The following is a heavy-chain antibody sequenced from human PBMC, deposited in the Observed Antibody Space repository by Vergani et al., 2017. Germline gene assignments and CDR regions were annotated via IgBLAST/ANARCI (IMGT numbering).Heavy chain of an antibody. CDR2: ISSSGSTI. CDR3: VVWGYSSGWYGVIYAFDI. CDR1: GFTFSDYY. Sequence: QVQLVESGGGLVKPGGSLRLSCAASGFTFSDYYMSWIRQAPGKGLEWVSYISSSGSTIYYADSVKGRFTIARDNAKNSLYLQMNSLRAKDTAVYYCVVWGYSSGWYGVIYAFDIWGQGTMVTVSS. J-gene: IGHJ3*02. V-gene: IGHV3-11*01. D-gene: IGHD6-19*01.